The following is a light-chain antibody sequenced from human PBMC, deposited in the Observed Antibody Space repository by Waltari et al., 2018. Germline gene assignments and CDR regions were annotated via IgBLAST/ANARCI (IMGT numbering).Light chain of an antibody. V-gene: IGLV2-11*01. CDR2: DVS. CDR1: SSDVGGYNY. CDR3: CSYAGSYTFMV. J-gene: IGLJ2*01. Sequence: QSALTQPRSVSGSPGQSVTISCTGTSSDVGGYNYVSWYQRHPGKAPKLMIYDVSKRPSGVPDRFSRSKSGNTASLTISGLQAEDEADYYCCSYAGSYTFMVFGGGTKLTVL.